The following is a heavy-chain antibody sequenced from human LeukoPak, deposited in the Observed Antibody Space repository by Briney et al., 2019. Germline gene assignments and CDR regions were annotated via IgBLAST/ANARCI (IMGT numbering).Heavy chain of an antibody. D-gene: IGHD6-19*01. Sequence: GGSLRLSCADSGFCFSSYEMNWVRQAPGKGLEWISCISSSGSITFYADSEKGRFTISRDNARNSLYLQTNSLRAEDTAVYYCASTRSTSDWYTRGFEYWGQGTLVTVSS. CDR3: ASTRSTSDWYTRGFEY. CDR1: GFCFSSYE. J-gene: IGHJ4*02. CDR2: ISSSGSIT. V-gene: IGHV3-48*03.